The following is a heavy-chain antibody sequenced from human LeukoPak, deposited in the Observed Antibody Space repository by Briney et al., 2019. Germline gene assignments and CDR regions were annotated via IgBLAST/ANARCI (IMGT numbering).Heavy chain of an antibody. CDR1: GYTFTGYY. CDR3: ARADLHDYVWGSYRPNNWFDP. D-gene: IGHD3-16*02. J-gene: IGHJ5*02. CDR2: INPSSGGT. V-gene: IGHV1-2*02. Sequence: GASVKVSCKASGYTFTGYYMHWVRQAPGQGLEWMGWINPSSGGTNYAQKFQGRVTMTRDTSISTAYMELSRLRSDDTAVYYCARADLHDYVWGSYRPNNWFDPWGQGTLVTVSS.